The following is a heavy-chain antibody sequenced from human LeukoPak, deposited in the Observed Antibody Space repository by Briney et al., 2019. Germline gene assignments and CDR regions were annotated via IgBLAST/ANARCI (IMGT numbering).Heavy chain of an antibody. J-gene: IGHJ3*02. V-gene: IGHV3-48*04. Sequence: GGSLRLSCAASGFTFSSYSMSWVRQAPGKGLEWVSYISSSSSTIYYADSVKGRFTISRDNAKNSLYLQMNSLRAEDTAVYYCARDGDTAMVSRPDAFDIWGQGTMVTVSS. CDR2: ISSSSSTI. D-gene: IGHD5-18*01. CDR1: GFTFSSYS. CDR3: ARDGDTAMVSRPDAFDI.